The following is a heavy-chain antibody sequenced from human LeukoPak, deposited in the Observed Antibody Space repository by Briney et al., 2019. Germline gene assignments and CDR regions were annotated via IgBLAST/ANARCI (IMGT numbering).Heavy chain of an antibody. V-gene: IGHV3-74*01. CDR3: ATTLREAPRY. Sequence: GGSLRLSCGASGFTFSAYWMHWVRQAPGKGLVWVSRISSEGTSTSYADPVKGRFTISRDNAKNTLYLQMNSLRAEDTAVYYCATTLREAPRYWGEGTLVTVSS. D-gene: IGHD5/OR15-5a*01. J-gene: IGHJ4*02. CDR2: ISSEGTST. CDR1: GFTFSAYW.